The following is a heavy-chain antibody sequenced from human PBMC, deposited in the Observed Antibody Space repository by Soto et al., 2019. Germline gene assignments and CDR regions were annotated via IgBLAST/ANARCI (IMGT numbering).Heavy chain of an antibody. CDR2: ISGSGGST. J-gene: IGHJ4*02. Sequence: GGSLRLSCAASGFTFSSYAMSWVRQAPGKGLEWVSAISGSGGSTYYADSVKGRFTISRDNSKNTLYLQMNSLRAEDTAVYYCAKVKDDSSGYYYLLFDDWGQGTLVTVSS. CDR1: GFTFSSYA. D-gene: IGHD3-22*01. CDR3: AKVKDDSSGYYYLLFDD. V-gene: IGHV3-23*01.